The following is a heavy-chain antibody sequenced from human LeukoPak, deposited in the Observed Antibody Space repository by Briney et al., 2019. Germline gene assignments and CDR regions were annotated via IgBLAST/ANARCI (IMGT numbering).Heavy chain of an antibody. J-gene: IGHJ5*02. CDR2: ISGSGGST. D-gene: IGHD3-10*01. CDR1: GFTFSSYA. CDR3: AKGYGSGSYYNWFDP. Sequence: PGGSLRLSCAASGFTFSSYAMSWVRQAPGKGLEWVSAISGSGGSTCYADSVKGRFTISRDNSKNTLYLQMNSLRAEDTAVYYCAKGYGSGSYYNWFDPWGQGTLVTVSS. V-gene: IGHV3-23*01.